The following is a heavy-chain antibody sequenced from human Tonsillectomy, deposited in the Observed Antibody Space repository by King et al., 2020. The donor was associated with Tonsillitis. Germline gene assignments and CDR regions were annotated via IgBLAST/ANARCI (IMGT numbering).Heavy chain of an antibody. Sequence: VQLVESGGGVVQPGRSLRLSCAASGFTFSSYDMHWVRQAPGKGLEWVAVISYDGSNKYYADSVKGRFTISRDNFKNTLYLQMNSLRAEDTAVYYCAKVLTAVAGVAYYYGRDVWGKGTTVTVSS. D-gene: IGHD6-19*01. CDR1: GFTFSSYD. V-gene: IGHV3-30*18. CDR3: AKVLTAVAGVAYYYGRDV. CDR2: ISYDGSNK. J-gene: IGHJ6*04.